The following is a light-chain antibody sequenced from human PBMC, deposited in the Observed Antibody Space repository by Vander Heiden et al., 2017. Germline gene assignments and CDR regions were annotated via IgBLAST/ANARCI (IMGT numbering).Light chain of an antibody. CDR2: DGS. Sequence: QSALTQPASVSGSPGQSITISCTGTSSDVASYNLASWYQQHPGKAPQLIIFDGSKRPSGVSNRFSGSKSGHTASLTISGLQAEDEADYYCCSYARRSTLDVVFGGGTKLTVL. V-gene: IGLV2-23*01. CDR3: CSYARRSTLDVV. CDR1: SSDVASYNL. J-gene: IGLJ2*01.